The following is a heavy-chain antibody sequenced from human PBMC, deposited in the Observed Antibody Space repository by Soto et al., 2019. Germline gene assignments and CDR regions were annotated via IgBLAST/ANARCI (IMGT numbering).Heavy chain of an antibody. Sequence: ASVKVSCKASGYTFTSYDINWVRQATGQGLERMGWMNPNSGNTGYAQKFQGRVTMTRNTSASTAYMEVSSLRSEDTAVYFCARAAYYYDSSGYYPGDYWGQGSLVTVSS. V-gene: IGHV1-8*01. J-gene: IGHJ4*02. D-gene: IGHD3-22*01. CDR1: GYTFTSYD. CDR2: MNPNSGNT. CDR3: ARAAYYYDSSGYYPGDY.